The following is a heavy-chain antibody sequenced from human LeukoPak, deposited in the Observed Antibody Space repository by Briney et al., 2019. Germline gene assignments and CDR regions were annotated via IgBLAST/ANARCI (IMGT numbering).Heavy chain of an antibody. CDR1: DGPISSYY. CDR3: ARAMSIAARLQTIFDY. CDR2: IYYSGST. Sequence: SETLSLTCTVSDGPISSYYWNWIRQPPGKGLEWIGHIYYSGSTNYNPSLKSRVTISVDTSKNQFSLKLNSVTAADTAVYYCARAMSIAARLQTIFDYWGQGTLVTVSS. J-gene: IGHJ4*02. D-gene: IGHD6-6*01. V-gene: IGHV4-59*08.